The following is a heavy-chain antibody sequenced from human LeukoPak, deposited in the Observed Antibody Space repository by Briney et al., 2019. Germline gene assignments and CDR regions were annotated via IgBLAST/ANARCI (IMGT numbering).Heavy chain of an antibody. CDR2: ISYSGST. CDR1: GGSITSSSYY. D-gene: IGHD5-12*01. Sequence: PSETLSLTCTVSGGSITSSSYYWGWIRQPPGKGLEWIGSISYSGSTNYNPSLKSRVTISVDTSKNQFSLKLSSVTAADTAVYYCARGYSGLHEPFDHWGQGTLVTVSS. V-gene: IGHV4-39*07. CDR3: ARGYSGLHEPFDH. J-gene: IGHJ4*02.